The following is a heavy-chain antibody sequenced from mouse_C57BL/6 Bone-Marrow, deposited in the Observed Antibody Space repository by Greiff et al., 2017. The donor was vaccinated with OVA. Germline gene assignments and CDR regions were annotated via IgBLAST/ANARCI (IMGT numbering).Heavy chain of an antibody. CDR1: GYTFTDYY. V-gene: IGHV1-19*01. D-gene: IGHD1-1*01. J-gene: IGHJ2*01. Sequence: VQLKESGPVLVKPGASVKMSCKASGYTFTDYYMNWVKPSHGKSLEWIGVINPYNGGTSYNQKFRGKATLTVDKSSSTAYMELNSLTSEDSAVYYCARILPDYWGQGTTLTVSS. CDR2: INPYNGGT. CDR3: ARILPDY.